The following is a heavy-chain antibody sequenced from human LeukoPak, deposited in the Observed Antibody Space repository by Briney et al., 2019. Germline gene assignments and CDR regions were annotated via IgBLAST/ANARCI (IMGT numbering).Heavy chain of an antibody. J-gene: IGHJ4*02. Sequence: GGSLRLSCAASGFTFSSYGMHWVRQAPGKGLEWVAFIRYDGSNKYYADSVKGRFTISRDNSKNTLYLQMNSLRAEDTAVYYCAKDHLQITIFGVPMGWGQGTLVTVSS. CDR2: IRYDGSNK. D-gene: IGHD3-3*01. CDR3: AKDHLQITIFGVPMG. CDR1: GFTFSSYG. V-gene: IGHV3-30*02.